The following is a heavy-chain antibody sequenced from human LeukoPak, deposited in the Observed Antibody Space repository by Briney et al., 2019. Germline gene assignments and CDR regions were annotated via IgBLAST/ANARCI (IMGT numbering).Heavy chain of an antibody. D-gene: IGHD1-26*01. CDR1: GFIFSGYT. CDR3: AKAGSGSHGSYCFDY. V-gene: IGHV3-30-3*01. J-gene: IGHJ4*02. Sequence: GGSLRLSCAASGFIFSGYTMHWVRQAPGKGLEWVAVISSDGSNKYYADSVKGRFTISRDNSKNTLYLQMNSLRAEDTAVYYCAKAGSGSHGSYCFDYWGQGTLVTVSS. CDR2: ISSDGSNK.